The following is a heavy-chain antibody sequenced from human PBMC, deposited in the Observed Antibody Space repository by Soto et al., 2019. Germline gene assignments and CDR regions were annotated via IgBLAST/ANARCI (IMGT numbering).Heavy chain of an antibody. CDR3: TRHLNYSSSSLTWNYYYYYMDV. J-gene: IGHJ6*03. CDR2: IRSKANSYAT. D-gene: IGHD6-6*01. CDR1: GFTFSGSA. Sequence: EVQLVESGGGLVQPGGSLKLSCAASGFTFSGSAMHWVRQASGKGLEWVGRIRSKANSYATAYAASVKGRFTISRDDSKNTAYLQMNSLITEDTAVYYCTRHLNYSSSSLTWNYYYYYMDVWGKGTTVTVSS. V-gene: IGHV3-73*01.